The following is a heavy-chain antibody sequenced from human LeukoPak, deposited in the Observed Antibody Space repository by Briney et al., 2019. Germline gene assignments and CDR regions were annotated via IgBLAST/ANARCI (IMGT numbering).Heavy chain of an antibody. CDR1: GFTYTNYW. Sequence: GGSLRLSCAASGFTYTNYWMSWVRQAPGKGLEWVANIKQDGREKYYVDSVKGRFTISRDNAQNSLYLQMNSLRAEDTAVYYCARDAYKDRYFDYWGQGTLVTVSS. V-gene: IGHV3-7*01. J-gene: IGHJ4*02. D-gene: IGHD5-24*01. CDR2: IKQDGREK. CDR3: ARDAYKDRYFDY.